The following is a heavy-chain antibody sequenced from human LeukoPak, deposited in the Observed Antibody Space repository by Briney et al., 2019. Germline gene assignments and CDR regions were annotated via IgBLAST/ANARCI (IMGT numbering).Heavy chain of an antibody. D-gene: IGHD5-12*01. Sequence: SETLSLTCSVSGDSISMHYWSWIRQPPGKGLEWIGYIDHTGSTNYNPSLNSRVTISRDTSQNQFYLKLSSVTAADTAVYYCARDGYSGSDALWGQGTLVTVSS. CDR1: GDSISMHY. CDR3: ARDGYSGSDAL. V-gene: IGHV4-59*11. J-gene: IGHJ4*02. CDR2: IDHTGST.